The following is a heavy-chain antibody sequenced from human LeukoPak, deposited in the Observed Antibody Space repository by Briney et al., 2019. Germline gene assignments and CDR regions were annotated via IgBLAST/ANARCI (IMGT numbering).Heavy chain of an antibody. J-gene: IGHJ6*03. CDR3: AKDGGSYLSYYYYMDV. D-gene: IGHD1-26*01. CDR2: IRYDGNNK. Sequence: GGSLRLSCAASGFPFSDYVMHWVRQAPGKGLEWVAVIRYDGNNKYYADSVKGRFTISRDNSENTLYLQMNSLRAEDTAVYYCAKDGGSYLSYYYYMDVWGKGTTVTVSS. CDR1: GFPFSDYV. V-gene: IGHV3-30*02.